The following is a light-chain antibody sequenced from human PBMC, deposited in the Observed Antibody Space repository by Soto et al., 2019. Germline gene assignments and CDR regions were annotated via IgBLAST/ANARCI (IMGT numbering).Light chain of an antibody. CDR2: DNS. CDR3: QSYDSSLSGSVV. CDR1: SSNIGAGYD. J-gene: IGLJ2*01. Sequence: QSVLTQPPSVSGAPGQRVTISCTGSSSNIGAGYDVHWYQQLPGTAPKLLIFDNSNRPSGVPDRISGSRSGTSASLAITGLQAADEADYYCQSYDSSLSGSVVFGGGTKLTVL. V-gene: IGLV1-40*01.